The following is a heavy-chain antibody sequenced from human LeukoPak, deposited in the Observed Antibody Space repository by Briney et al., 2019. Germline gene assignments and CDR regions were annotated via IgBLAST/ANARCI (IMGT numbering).Heavy chain of an antibody. Sequence: PGGSLRLSCGASGFTFSSYWMHWVRQAPGKGLVWVSRINSDGSSISYADSVKGRFTISRDNAKNTLYLQMNSLRAEDTAVYYCAITVTGGIDYWGQGTLVTVSS. V-gene: IGHV3-74*01. D-gene: IGHD4-17*01. CDR2: INSDGSSI. J-gene: IGHJ4*02. CDR3: AITVTGGIDY. CDR1: GFTFSSYW.